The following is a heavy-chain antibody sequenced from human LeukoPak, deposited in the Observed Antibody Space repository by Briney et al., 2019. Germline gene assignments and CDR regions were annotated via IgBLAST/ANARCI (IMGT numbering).Heavy chain of an antibody. Sequence: SETLSLPCTVSGGSISHHFWGWIRQPPGKGLDWIGYISYSGSANYIPSLKSRVTISLDTSKNQFSLRLTSMNSADSAVYYCARVSVASADRGHFDYWGQGTLVTVSS. J-gene: IGHJ4*02. CDR3: ARVSVASADRGHFDY. CDR2: ISYSGSA. V-gene: IGHV4-59*11. CDR1: GGSISHHF. D-gene: IGHD6-13*01.